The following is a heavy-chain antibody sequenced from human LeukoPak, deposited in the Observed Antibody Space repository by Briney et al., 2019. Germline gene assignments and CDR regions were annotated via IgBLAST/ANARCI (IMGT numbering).Heavy chain of an antibody. D-gene: IGHD3-3*01. CDR3: ARERLGSWSGAFDI. Sequence: GGSLRLSCAASGFTVSSNYMSWVRQAPGKGLEWVGRTRNKANSYTTEYAASVKGRFTISRDDSKNSLYLQMNSLKTEDTAVYYCARERLGSWSGAFDIWGQGTMVTVSS. CDR2: TRNKANSYTT. CDR1: GFTVSSNY. J-gene: IGHJ3*02. V-gene: IGHV3-72*01.